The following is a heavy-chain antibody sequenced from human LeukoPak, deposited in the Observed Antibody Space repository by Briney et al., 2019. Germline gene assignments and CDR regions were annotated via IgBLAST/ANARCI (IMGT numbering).Heavy chain of an antibody. D-gene: IGHD3-22*01. J-gene: IGHJ4*02. CDR1: GGSISSSSYY. Sequence: SETLSLTCTVSGGSISSSSYYWGWIRQPPGKGLEWIGSIYYSGSTYYNPSLKSRVTISVDTSKNQFSLKLSSVTAADTAVYYCARLGTYYYDSSGYYDYWGRGTLVTVSS. CDR2: IYYSGST. V-gene: IGHV4-39*01. CDR3: ARLGTYYYDSSGYYDY.